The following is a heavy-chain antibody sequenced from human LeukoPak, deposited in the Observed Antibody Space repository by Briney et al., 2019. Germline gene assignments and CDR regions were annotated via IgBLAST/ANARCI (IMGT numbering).Heavy chain of an antibody. D-gene: IGHD6-13*01. V-gene: IGHV1-2*02. CDR3: ARALYTSSWPINAFNI. Sequence: ASMKVSCKASGYTFTGYYMHWVRQAPGQGLEWMGWINPNSGDTNYEQKFQGRVTMTRDTSISTAYMELSRLGSDDRAVYYCARALYTSSWPINAFNIWGQGTMVTVSS. CDR2: INPNSGDT. J-gene: IGHJ3*02. CDR1: GYTFTGYY.